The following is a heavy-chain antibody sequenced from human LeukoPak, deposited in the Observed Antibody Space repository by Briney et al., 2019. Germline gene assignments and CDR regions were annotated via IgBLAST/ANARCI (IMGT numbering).Heavy chain of an antibody. CDR3: ARYTAAAGTFNWFDP. D-gene: IGHD6-13*01. CDR2: MNANSGNT. V-gene: IGHV1-8*01. J-gene: IGHJ5*02. Sequence: ASVKVSCKASGYTFTSYDINWVRQATGQGLEWMGWMNANSGNTGYAQKFQGRVTMTRNTSISTAYMELSSLRSEDTAVYYCARYTAAAGTFNWFDPWGQGTLVTVSS. CDR1: GYTFTSYD.